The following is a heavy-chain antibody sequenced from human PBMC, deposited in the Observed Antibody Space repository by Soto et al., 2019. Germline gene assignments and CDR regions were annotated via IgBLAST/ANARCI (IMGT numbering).Heavy chain of an antibody. CDR3: ARDPHPSPRYYFEY. CDR1: RFTFSSYS. V-gene: IGHV3-30-3*01. J-gene: IGHJ4*02. Sequence: GGSLRLSCAASRFTFSSYSMHWVRQAPGKGLEWVAVTSYDGSNKYYADSVKGRFTISRDNSKNTLYLQMNSLRAEDTAVYYCARDPHPSPRYYFEYWGQGILVTVSS. CDR2: TSYDGSNK.